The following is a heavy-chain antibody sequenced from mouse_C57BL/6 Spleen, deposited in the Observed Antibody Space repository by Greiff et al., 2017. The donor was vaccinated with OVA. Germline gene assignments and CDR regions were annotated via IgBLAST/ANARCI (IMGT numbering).Heavy chain of an antibody. D-gene: IGHD3-2*02. CDR1: GYTFTSYW. J-gene: IGHJ3*01. V-gene: IGHV1-55*01. CDR3: ARRTAQATAWFAY. Sequence: QVQLQQPGAELVKPGASVKMSCKSSGYTFTSYWITWVKQRPGQGIEWIGDIYPGSGSTNYHEKFKSKATLTVNTSSSTAHMQLSSLTSEDSAVYYCARRTAQATAWFAYWGQGTLVTVSA. CDR2: IYPGSGST.